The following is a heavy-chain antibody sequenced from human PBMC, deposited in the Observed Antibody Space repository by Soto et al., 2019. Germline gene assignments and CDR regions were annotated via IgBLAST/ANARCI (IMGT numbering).Heavy chain of an antibody. CDR3: ARRDFYCRGRNCYSGDYAMDV. V-gene: IGHV3-30-3*01. D-gene: IGHD2-15*01. Sequence: PGGSLRLSGTASGFTFSIYAMHWVRQAPGKGLEWVAIISYDGTKIDYAGSVKGRFTISRDNSKNTLYLQMNSLTTEDTAVYYCARRDFYCRGRNCYSGDYAMDVWGQGTTVTVSS. J-gene: IGHJ6*02. CDR1: GFTFSIYA. CDR2: ISYDGTKI.